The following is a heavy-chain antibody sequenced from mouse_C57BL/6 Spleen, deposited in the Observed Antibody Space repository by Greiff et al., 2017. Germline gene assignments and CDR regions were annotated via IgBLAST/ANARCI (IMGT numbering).Heavy chain of an antibody. J-gene: IGHJ1*03. CDR3: ARRGYDYDWWYFDV. D-gene: IGHD2-4*01. CDR1: GFTFSSYT. Sequence: EVKLVESGGGLVKPGGSLKLSCAASGFTFSSYTMSWVRQTPEKRLEWVATISGCGGNTYYPDSVKGRFTISRDNATNTLYLQLSSLRSEDTALYYGARRGYDYDWWYFDVWGTGTTVTVSS. CDR2: ISGCGGNT. V-gene: IGHV5-9*01.